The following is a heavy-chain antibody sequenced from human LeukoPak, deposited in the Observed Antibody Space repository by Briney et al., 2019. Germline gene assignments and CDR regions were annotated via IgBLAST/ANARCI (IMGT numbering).Heavy chain of an antibody. CDR3: ARNGGNSDFDY. CDR2: IYYSGST. Sequence: SETLSLTCTVSGGSISSSSYYWGWIRQPPGKGLEWIGSIYYSGSTYYNPSLKSRVTMLLDKSKNQFSLKLSSVTAADTAVYYCARNGGNSDFDYWGQGTLVTVSS. J-gene: IGHJ4*02. V-gene: IGHV4-39*07. CDR1: GGSISSSSYY. D-gene: IGHD4-23*01.